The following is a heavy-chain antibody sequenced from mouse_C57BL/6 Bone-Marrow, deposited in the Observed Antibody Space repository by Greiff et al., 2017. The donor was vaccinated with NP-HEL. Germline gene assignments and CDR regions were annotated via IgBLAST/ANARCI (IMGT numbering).Heavy chain of an antibody. Sequence: VQLVESGPELVKPGASVKISCKASGYAFSSSWMNWVKQRPGKGLEWIGRIYPGDGDTNYNGKFKGKATLTADKSSSTAYMQLSSLTSEDSAVYFCARGRYDYDEDAMDYWGQGTSVTVSS. D-gene: IGHD2-4*01. J-gene: IGHJ4*01. CDR3: ARGRYDYDEDAMDY. CDR1: GYAFSSSW. V-gene: IGHV1-82*01. CDR2: IYPGDGDT.